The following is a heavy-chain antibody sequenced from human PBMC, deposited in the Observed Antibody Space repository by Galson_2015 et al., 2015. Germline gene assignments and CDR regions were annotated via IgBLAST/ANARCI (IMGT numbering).Heavy chain of an antibody. V-gene: IGHV3-7*05. CDR2: IKEDGGVK. D-gene: IGHD6-13*01. Sequence: SLRLSCAASGFTFSSYWMNWVRQAPGKGLEWVANIKEDGGVKYYLDSVEGRFTISRDNAKNSLYLQMNSLRAEDTAVYYCGKEAAAGTTDYWGQGTLVTVSS. J-gene: IGHJ4*02. CDR1: GFTFSSYW. CDR3: GKEAAAGTTDY.